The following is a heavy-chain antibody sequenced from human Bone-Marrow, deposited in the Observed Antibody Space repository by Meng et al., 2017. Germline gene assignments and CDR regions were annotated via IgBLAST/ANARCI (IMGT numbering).Heavy chain of an antibody. CDR1: GYSFNAYY. V-gene: IGHV1-2*06. CDR3: ARVLLYCTGADCYSPFDF. Sequence: QVQLLQSAAALTRPGASVKVSCETSGYSFNAYYIHWIRQAPGQGLEWVGRINPITGVTDYAQKFRDRVTVILDTSVRTVYMDLASLTSDDTAVYFCARVLLYCTGADCYSPFDFWGQGTLVTVSS. D-gene: IGHD2-21*01. CDR2: INPITGVT. J-gene: IGHJ4*02.